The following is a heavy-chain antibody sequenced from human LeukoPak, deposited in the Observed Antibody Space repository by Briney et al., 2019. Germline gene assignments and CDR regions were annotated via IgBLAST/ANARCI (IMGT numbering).Heavy chain of an antibody. D-gene: IGHD4-17*01. V-gene: IGHV4-59*11. CDR1: GGSISSHY. CDR2: ISYSGST. CDR3: ARVYSGNYGPQNWIDP. J-gene: IGHJ5*02. Sequence: PSETLSLTCTVSGGSISSHYWSWIRQPPGKGLEWIGYISYSGSTNYNPSLMSRVTISVDTSKNQFSLKLTSVTAADTAVYYCARVYSGNYGPQNWIDPWGQGSLVTVSS.